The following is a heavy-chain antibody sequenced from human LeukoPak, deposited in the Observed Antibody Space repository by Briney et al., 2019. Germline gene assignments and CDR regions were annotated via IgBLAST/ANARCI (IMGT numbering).Heavy chain of an antibody. J-gene: IGHJ4*02. V-gene: IGHV3-48*01. D-gene: IGHD6-13*01. CDR1: GDSFIRHA. CDR2: ISSSGSPI. Sequence: GGSLRLSCVGSGDSFIRHAMIWVRRAPGKGLEWIEYISSSGSPIYYADSVKGRFTVSRDNARTSLFLHMNSLRAEDTAVYYCAREYDSRARFDSWGQGTLVTVSS. CDR3: AREYDSRARFDS.